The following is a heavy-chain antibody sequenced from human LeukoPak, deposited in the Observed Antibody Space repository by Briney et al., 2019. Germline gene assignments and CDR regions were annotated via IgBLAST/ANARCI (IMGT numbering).Heavy chain of an antibody. V-gene: IGHV3-30*18. CDR3: AKVPDPANSGSY. CDR2: ISYDGSNR. Sequence: PGGSLRLSCAASGFTFSSYGMHWVRQAPGKGLEWVAVISYDGSNRYYADSVKGRFTISRDNSKNTLYLQMNSLRVDDTAVYYCAKVPDPANSGSYWGQGTLVTVSS. CDR1: GFTFSSYG. J-gene: IGHJ4*02. D-gene: IGHD1-26*01.